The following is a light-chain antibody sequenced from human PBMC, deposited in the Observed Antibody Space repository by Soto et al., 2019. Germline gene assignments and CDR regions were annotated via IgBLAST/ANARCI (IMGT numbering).Light chain of an antibody. J-gene: IGKJ1*01. CDR2: AAY. CDR3: QQYGSSPRT. CDR1: QIISTY. Sequence: DIQMTQSPSSLSASVGDTVTITCRASQIISTYLTWYQQKPGKAPKLLIYAAYNLQSGVPDRFSGRGSGTDFTLTISRLEPEDFAVYYCQQYGSSPRTFGHGTKVDIK. V-gene: IGKV1-39*01.